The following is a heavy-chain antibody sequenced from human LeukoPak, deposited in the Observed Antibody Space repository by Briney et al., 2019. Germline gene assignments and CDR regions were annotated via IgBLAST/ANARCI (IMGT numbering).Heavy chain of an antibody. D-gene: IGHD3-10*01. V-gene: IGHV3-74*01. CDR3: ARGTGGRDDY. Sequence: GGSLRLSCAASGFTFSNYWMHWVRQAPGKGLVWVSRTNNDGSRTNYADSVKGRFTISRDNAKNTLYLQMNSLRAEDTAVYYCARGTGGRDDYWGQGTLVTVSS. J-gene: IGHJ4*02. CDR1: GFTFSNYW. CDR2: TNNDGSRT.